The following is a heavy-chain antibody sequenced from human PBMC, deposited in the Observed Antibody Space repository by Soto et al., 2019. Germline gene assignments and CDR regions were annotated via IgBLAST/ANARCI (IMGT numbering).Heavy chain of an antibody. CDR2: ISYSGST. CDR1: GDSINRKNFY. V-gene: IGHV4-31*03. Sequence: SETLSLTCTVSGDSINRKNFYCNWIRHHPGKGLEWIGYISYSGSTDYNPSLESRVTISMDTSKNEVSLTLTSVTAADTAVYYCARGGGSAYSNAFDIWGQGTMVTVSS. CDR3: ARGGGSAYSNAFDI. J-gene: IGHJ3*02. D-gene: IGHD3-22*01.